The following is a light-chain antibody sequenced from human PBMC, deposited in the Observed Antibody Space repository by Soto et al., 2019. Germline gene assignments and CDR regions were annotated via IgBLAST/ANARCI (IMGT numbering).Light chain of an antibody. Sequence: DFQMTQSPSTLSASIGDRVTITCRASQFISRWLAWYQQKPGKAPNLLIYQASSLQTGVPSRFSGSGSGTEFTLTISSLQPDDFATYYCQQYSSSWYTFGQGTKLEIK. V-gene: IGKV1-5*03. CDR1: QFISRW. CDR2: QAS. CDR3: QQYSSSWYT. J-gene: IGKJ2*01.